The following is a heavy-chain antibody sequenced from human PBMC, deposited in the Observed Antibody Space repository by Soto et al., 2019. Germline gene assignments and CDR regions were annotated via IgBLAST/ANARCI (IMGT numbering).Heavy chain of an antibody. Sequence: SVKVSCKASGGTFNIYTINWVIQAPGLCLEWVGQVVPMYDSVNYAENFQGRVTITADKSTKTAYMELTSLRSEDTALYFCASWRSYSGSYCFDYWGQGTLVTVSS. V-gene: IGHV1-69*06. CDR1: GGTFNIYT. D-gene: IGHD1-26*01. CDR3: ASWRSYSGSYCFDY. CDR2: VVPMYDSV. J-gene: IGHJ4*02.